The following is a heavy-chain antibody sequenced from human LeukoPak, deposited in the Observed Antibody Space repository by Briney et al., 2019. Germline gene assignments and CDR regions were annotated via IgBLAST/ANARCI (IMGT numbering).Heavy chain of an antibody. D-gene: IGHD2-21*01. CDR2: INSDGSST. V-gene: IGHV3-74*01. CDR3: ARDGVEFYNWFDP. J-gene: IGHJ5*02. CDR1: GFSFSNYW. Sequence: GGSLRLSCAASGFSFSNYWMHWVRQAPGKGLVWVSRINSDGSSTTYADSVKGRFTVSRDNAKNTLYLQMNSLRAEDTAVYYCARDGVEFYNWFDPWGQGTLVTVSS.